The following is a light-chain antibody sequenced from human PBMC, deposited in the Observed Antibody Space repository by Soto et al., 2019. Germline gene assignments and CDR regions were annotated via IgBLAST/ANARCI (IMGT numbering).Light chain of an antibody. J-gene: IGKJ1*01. Sequence: EIVLTQSPGTLSLSPGGRATLSCRASQSVSSSYLAWYQQRPGQAPRLLIYGASNRATGIPDRFSGSGSGTDFTLTISRLEPEDFAVYYCQQYGSSPSWTFGQGTKVEIK. CDR3: QQYGSSPSWT. CDR2: GAS. CDR1: QSVSSSY. V-gene: IGKV3-20*01.